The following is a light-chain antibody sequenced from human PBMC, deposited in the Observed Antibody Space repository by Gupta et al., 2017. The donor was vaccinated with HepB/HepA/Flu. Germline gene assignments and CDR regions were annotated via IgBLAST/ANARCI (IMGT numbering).Light chain of an antibody. Sequence: QSALTPPASASGSPGQSITISCTGTSSDVGGYNFVSWYQQHPGKAPKLMIYDVSNRPSGVSNRFSGSKSGNTASLTISGLQAEDEADYYCSSYTSSSTPLFGGGTKLTVL. CDR2: DVS. CDR1: SSDVGGYNF. CDR3: SSYTSSSTPL. J-gene: IGLJ2*01. V-gene: IGLV2-14*01.